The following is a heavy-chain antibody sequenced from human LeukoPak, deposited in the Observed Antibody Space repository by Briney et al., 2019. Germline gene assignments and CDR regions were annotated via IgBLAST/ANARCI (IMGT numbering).Heavy chain of an antibody. D-gene: IGHD3-22*01. Sequence: GRSLRLSCAASGFTFSSYAMSWVRHAPGRGLEWDSAIRGSGGSTYYADSVKGRFTISRDNSKNTLYLQMNSLRAEDTAVYYCAKDQPPANYYDSSGPVGFDYWGQGTLVTVSS. CDR1: GFTFSSYA. J-gene: IGHJ4*02. CDR2: IRGSGGST. V-gene: IGHV3-23*01. CDR3: AKDQPPANYYDSSGPVGFDY.